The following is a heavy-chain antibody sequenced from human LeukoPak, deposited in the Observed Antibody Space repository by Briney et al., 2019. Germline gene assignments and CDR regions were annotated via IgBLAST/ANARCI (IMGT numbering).Heavy chain of an antibody. CDR3: ARDLDP. V-gene: IGHV3-30*03. J-gene: IGHJ5*02. CDR1: GSTFSSYG. Sequence: AGSLRLSCAVSGSTFSSYGMHWVRQAPGKGLEWVAVISYDGSYKYYADSVKGRFTISRDNSKNTLYLQMNSLRPEDTAVYYCARDLDPWGQGTLVTVSS. CDR2: ISYDGSYK.